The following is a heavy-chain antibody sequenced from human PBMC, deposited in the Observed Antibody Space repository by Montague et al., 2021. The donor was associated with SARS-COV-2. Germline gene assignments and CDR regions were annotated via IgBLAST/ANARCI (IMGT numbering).Heavy chain of an antibody. V-gene: IGHV4-4*02. Sequence: SETLSLTCAVSGGSISSSNWWSWVRQPPGKGLEWIGGIYHSGSTXXNPXXXSRVTISVDKSKNQFSLKLSSVTAVDTAVYYCARDRRSWFPPYYYGMDVWGQGTTVTVSS. D-gene: IGHD6-13*01. CDR2: IYHSGST. CDR1: GGSISSSNW. J-gene: IGHJ6*02. CDR3: ARDRRSWFPPYYYGMDV.